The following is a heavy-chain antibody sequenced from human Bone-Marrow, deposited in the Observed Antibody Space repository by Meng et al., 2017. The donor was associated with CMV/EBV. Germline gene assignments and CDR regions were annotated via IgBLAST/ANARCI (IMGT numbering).Heavy chain of an antibody. V-gene: IGHV4-59*01. J-gene: IGHJ5*02. D-gene: IGHD3-16*01. CDR2: IYYSGST. CDR3: ARDLEGGGWFDP. Sequence: SETLSLTCTVSGGSISSYYWSWIRQPPGKGLEWIGYIYYSGSTNYNPSLKSRVTISVDTSKNQFSLKLSSVTAADTAVYYCARDLEGGGWFDPWGQGTLVTVYS. CDR1: GGSISSYY.